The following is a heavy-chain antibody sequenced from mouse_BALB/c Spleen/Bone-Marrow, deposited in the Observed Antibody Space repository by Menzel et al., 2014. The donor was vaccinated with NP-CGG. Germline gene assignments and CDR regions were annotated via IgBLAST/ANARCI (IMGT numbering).Heavy chain of an antibody. CDR3: VREGDYGNFAY. D-gene: IGHD2-1*01. CDR1: GFSLTNFD. CDR2: IWTGGGT. V-gene: IGHV2-9-2*01. Sequence: VQLQQSRRGLVAPSQSLSITCTVSGFSLTNFDVSWIRQPPEKGLEWLGVIWTGGGTNYNSAFMSRLSISKDNSKSQVFLKMNRLQTDDTALYYCVREGDYGNFAYWGQGTLVTVSA. J-gene: IGHJ3*01.